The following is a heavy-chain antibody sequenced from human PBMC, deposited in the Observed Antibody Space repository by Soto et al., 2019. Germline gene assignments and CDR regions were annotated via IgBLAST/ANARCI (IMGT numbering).Heavy chain of an antibody. CDR2: IIPIFGTA. Sequence: ASVKVSCKASGGTFSSYAISWVRQAPGQGLEWMGGIIPIFGTANYAQKFQGRVTITADKSTSTAYMELSSLRSEDTAVYYCARANLVVTAQPPFDPWGQGTLVTVSS. V-gene: IGHV1-69*06. J-gene: IGHJ5*02. CDR3: ARANLVVTAQPPFDP. CDR1: GGTFSSYA. D-gene: IGHD2-21*02.